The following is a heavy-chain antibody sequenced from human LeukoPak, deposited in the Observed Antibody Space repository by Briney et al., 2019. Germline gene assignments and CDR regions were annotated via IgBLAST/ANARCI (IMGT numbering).Heavy chain of an antibody. CDR1: GGSISSGSYY. J-gene: IGHJ5*02. V-gene: IGHV4-61*02. CDR2: IYTSRST. D-gene: IGHD3-22*01. CDR3: ARANYYDSSGYHMGFDP. Sequence: SETLSLTCTVSGGSISSGSYYWSWIRQPAGKGLEWIGRIYTSRSTNYNPSLKSRVTISVDTSKNQFSLKLSSVTAADTAVYYCARANYYDSSGYHMGFDPWGQGTLVTVSS.